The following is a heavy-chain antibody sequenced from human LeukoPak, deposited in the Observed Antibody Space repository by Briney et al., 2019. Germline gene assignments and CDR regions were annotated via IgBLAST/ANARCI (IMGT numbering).Heavy chain of an antibody. Sequence: KSGGSLRLSCAASGFTFSSYSMNWVRQAPGKGLEWVSSISSSSSYIYYADSVKGRFTISRDNAKNSLYLQMNSLRAEDTAIYYCAKVADYDGSGYYYYFDYWGQGTLVTVSS. V-gene: IGHV3-21*04. CDR2: ISSSSSYI. CDR3: AKVADYDGSGYYYYFDY. D-gene: IGHD3-22*01. CDR1: GFTFSSYS. J-gene: IGHJ4*02.